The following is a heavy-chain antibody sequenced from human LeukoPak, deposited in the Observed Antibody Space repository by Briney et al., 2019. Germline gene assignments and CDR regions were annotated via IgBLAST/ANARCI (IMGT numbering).Heavy chain of an antibody. CDR2: IYYSGST. CDR3: ARALYCSGGSCYHKHYYYGMDV. CDR1: GGSISSYY. J-gene: IGHJ6*02. Sequence: SETLSLTCTVSGGSISSYYWSWIRQPPGKGLEWIGYIYYSGSTNYNPSLKSRVTISVDTSKNQFSLKLSSVTAADTAVYYCARALYCSGGSCYHKHYYYGMDVWGQGTTVTVSS. D-gene: IGHD2-15*01. V-gene: IGHV4-59*01.